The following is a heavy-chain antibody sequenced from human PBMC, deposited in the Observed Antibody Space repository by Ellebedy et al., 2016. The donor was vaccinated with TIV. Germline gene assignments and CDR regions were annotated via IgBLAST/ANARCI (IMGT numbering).Heavy chain of an antibody. Sequence: GGSLRLXXAASGFTFSSYWMSCVRQAPGKGLEWVANIKQDGSEKYYVDSVKGRFTISRDNAKNSLYLQMNSLRAEDTAVYYCARVRGGYYFDYWGQGTLVTVSS. CDR3: ARVRGGYYFDY. CDR2: IKQDGSEK. CDR1: GFTFSSYW. D-gene: IGHD3-16*01. J-gene: IGHJ4*02. V-gene: IGHV3-7*01.